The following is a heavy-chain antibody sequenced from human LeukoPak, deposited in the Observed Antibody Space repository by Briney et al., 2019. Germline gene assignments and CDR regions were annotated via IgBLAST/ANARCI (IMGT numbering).Heavy chain of an antibody. V-gene: IGHV1-18*01. D-gene: IGHD4-17*01. Sequence: ASVKVSCKASGYTFTSYGISWVRQAPGQGLEWMGWISAYNGNTNYAQKFQGRVTITADESTSTAYMELSSLRSEDTAVYYCARDGLDYGDYVYYFDYWGQGTLVTVSS. J-gene: IGHJ4*02. CDR3: ARDGLDYGDYVYYFDY. CDR2: ISAYNGNT. CDR1: GYTFTSYG.